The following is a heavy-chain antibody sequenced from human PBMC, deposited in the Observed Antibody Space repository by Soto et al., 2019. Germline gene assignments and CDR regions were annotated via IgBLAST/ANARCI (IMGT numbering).Heavy chain of an antibody. J-gene: IGHJ4*02. CDR1: GFSLSNARMG. CDR3: ARIRGDGEIDY. D-gene: IGHD3-10*01. Sequence: QVTLKESGPVLVKPTETLTLTCTVSGFSLSNARMGVSWIRKPPGKALEWLAHIFSNDEKSSSTSLKSRITTSKDTSKSQVVLTMTNMDPVDTATYYCARIRGDGEIDYWGQGTLVTVSS. CDR2: IFSNDEK. V-gene: IGHV2-26*01.